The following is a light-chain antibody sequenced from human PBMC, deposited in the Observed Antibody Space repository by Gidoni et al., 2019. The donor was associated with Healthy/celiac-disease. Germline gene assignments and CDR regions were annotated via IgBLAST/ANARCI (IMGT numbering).Light chain of an antibody. V-gene: IGKV4-1*01. CDR1: QSVLYSSNNKNY. CDR3: QQYYSTPLT. J-gene: IGKJ3*01. Sequence: DIVMTQSPDSLAVSLGGRAPINCKSSQSVLYSSNNKNYLAWYQQKPGQPPKLLIYWASTRESGVPDRFSGSGSGTDFTLTISSLQAEDVAVYYCQQYYSTPLTFGPGTKVDIK. CDR2: WAS.